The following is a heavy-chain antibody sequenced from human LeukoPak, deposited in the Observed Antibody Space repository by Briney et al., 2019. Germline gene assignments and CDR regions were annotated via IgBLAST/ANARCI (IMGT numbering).Heavy chain of an antibody. V-gene: IGHV3-48*03. D-gene: IGHD4-23*01. CDR1: GFTFSSYE. J-gene: IGHJ4*02. Sequence: GGSLRLSCAASGFTFSSYEMNWVRQAPGKGLEWVSYISSSASTIYYADSVKGRFTISRDNAKNSLYLQMHSLRAEDTAVYYCVRDDYGGNSDYWGQGTLVTVSS. CDR3: VRDDYGGNSDY. CDR2: ISSSASTI.